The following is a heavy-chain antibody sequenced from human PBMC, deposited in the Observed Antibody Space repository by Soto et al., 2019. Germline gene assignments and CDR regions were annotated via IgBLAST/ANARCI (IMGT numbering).Heavy chain of an antibody. CDR3: AAPPGWLQSGIC. Sequence: QVQLVESGGGVVQPGRSLRLSCAASGFTFGSYAMHWVRQAPGKGLEWVAVISYDGSNKYYADSVKGRFTISRDNSKNTLYLQMNSLRAEDTAVYYCAAPPGWLQSGICWGQGTLVTVSS. D-gene: IGHD5-12*01. CDR2: ISYDGSNK. V-gene: IGHV3-30-3*01. J-gene: IGHJ4*02. CDR1: GFTFGSYA.